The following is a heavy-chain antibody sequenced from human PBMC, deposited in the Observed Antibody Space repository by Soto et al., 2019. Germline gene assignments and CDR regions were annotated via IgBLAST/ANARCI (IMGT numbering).Heavy chain of an antibody. Sequence: SETLSLTCAVYGGSFSGYYWSWIRQPPGKGLEWIGEINHSGSTNYNPSLKSRVTISVDTSKNQFSLKLSSVTAADTAVYYCARGGPRSTPGYCSSTSCSTRWFDPWGQGTLVTVSS. CDR2: INHSGST. J-gene: IGHJ5*02. CDR1: GGSFSGYY. V-gene: IGHV4-34*01. D-gene: IGHD2-2*01. CDR3: ARGGPRSTPGYCSSTSCSTRWFDP.